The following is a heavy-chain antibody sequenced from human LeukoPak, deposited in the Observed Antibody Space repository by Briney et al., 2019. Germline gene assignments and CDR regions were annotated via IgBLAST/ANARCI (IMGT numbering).Heavy chain of an antibody. V-gene: IGHV4-39*01. CDR3: ARGLIKGIAVAGTG. CDR1: GGSISSSRYY. CDR2: LYYSGSA. J-gene: IGHJ4*02. D-gene: IGHD6-19*01. Sequence: SETLSLTCTVSGGSISSSRYYWAWIRQSPGKGLEWIGSLYYSGSAYYNPSLKSRVTISVDTSKSQFSLRLSSVTAADTAVYYCARGLIKGIAVAGTGWGQGTLVTVSS.